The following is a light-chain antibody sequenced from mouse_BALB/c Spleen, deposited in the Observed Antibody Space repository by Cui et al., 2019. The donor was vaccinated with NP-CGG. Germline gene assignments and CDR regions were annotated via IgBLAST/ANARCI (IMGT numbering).Light chain of an antibody. CDR3: VLWYSNHWV. J-gene: IGLJ1*01. V-gene: IGLV1*01. CDR2: GTN. Sequence: AVVTQESALTTSPGETVTLICRSSTGAVTTSNYANWVQEKPDHLFSGLIGGTNNRAPGVPARFSGSLIGDRAALTITGAQTEDEAIYFCVLWYSNHWVFGGGTKLTVL. CDR1: TGAVTTSNY.